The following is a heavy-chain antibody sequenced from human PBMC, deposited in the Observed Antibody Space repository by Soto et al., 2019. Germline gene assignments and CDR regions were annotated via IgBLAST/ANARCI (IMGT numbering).Heavy chain of an antibody. V-gene: IGHV1-2*02. J-gene: IGHJ4*02. D-gene: IGHD1-26*01. Sequence: SVQVSFKASGYTFTGHYIHWVRQAPEQGPEWMGEIGPETGATRYAQKFQGRVTMTRDMSITTVYMELNNLSPDDTAVYYCGRGRSGQIVVFYWGQGTPVTVSS. CDR1: GYTFTGHY. CDR3: GRGRSGQIVVFY. CDR2: IGPETGAT.